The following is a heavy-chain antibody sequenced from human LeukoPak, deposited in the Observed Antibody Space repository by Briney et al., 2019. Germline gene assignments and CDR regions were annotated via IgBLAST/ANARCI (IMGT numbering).Heavy chain of an antibody. CDR2: IYSGGST. Sequence: GGSLRLSCAASGFTVSSNYMSWVRQAPGKGLEWVSVIYSGGSTYFADSVKGRFTISRDKSKNTLYLQMNSLRAEDTAVYYCAREQGYSGSGSYYNHHFDYWGQGTLVTVSS. J-gene: IGHJ4*02. D-gene: IGHD3-10*01. V-gene: IGHV3-66*01. CDR3: AREQGYSGSGSYYNHHFDY. CDR1: GFTVSSNY.